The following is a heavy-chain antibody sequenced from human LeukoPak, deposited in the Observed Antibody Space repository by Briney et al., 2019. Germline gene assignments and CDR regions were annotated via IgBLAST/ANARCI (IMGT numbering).Heavy chain of an antibody. V-gene: IGHV1-69*06. CDR2: IIPTFGTA. Sequence: GASVKVSCKASGGTFSSYAISWVRQAPGQGLEWMGGIIPTFGTANYAQKFQGRVTITADKSTSTAYMELSSLRSEDTAVYYCARADPSRYFDYWGQGTLVTVSS. J-gene: IGHJ4*02. CDR3: ARADPSRYFDY. CDR1: GGTFSSYA.